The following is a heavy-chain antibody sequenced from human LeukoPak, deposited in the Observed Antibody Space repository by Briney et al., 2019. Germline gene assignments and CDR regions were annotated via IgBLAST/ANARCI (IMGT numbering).Heavy chain of an antibody. CDR2: IYISGTT. CDR3: AKGFVYCGGDCHHGGNAFDI. V-gene: IGHV3-53*01. J-gene: IGHJ3*02. CDR1: GFSVSSNY. D-gene: IGHD2-21*02. Sequence: GGSLRLSCAASGFSVSSNYMNWVRQAPGKGLEWVSVIYISGTTYYSDSVKGRFTISRDNSKNTLYLQMDSLRAEATAVYYCAKGFVYCGGDCHHGGNAFDIWGQGTMVTVSS.